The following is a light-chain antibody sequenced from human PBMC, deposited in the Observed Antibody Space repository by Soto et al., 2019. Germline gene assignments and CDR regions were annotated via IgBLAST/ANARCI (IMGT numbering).Light chain of an antibody. CDR2: AAS. J-gene: IGKJ5*01. Sequence: IRMTQSPSSLSASTGDRVTITCRASQGISSYLNWYQQKPGKAPKLLIYAASSLQSGVPSRFSGSGSGTDFTLTISSLQPEDFATYNCQQSYSFPITFGQGTRLEIK. CDR1: QGISSY. CDR3: QQSYSFPIT. V-gene: IGKV1-39*01.